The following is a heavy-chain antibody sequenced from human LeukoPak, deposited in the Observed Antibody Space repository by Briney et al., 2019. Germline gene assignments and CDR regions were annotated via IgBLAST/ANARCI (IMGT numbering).Heavy chain of an antibody. CDR1: GFTFSSYA. CDR2: ISYDGSDI. Sequence: PGGSLRLSCAASGFTFSSYAMHWVRQAPGKGLEWVAVISYDGSDIYYTDSVKGRFTISRDNSKNTLHLQMDSLRAEDTAVYYCARPGYSYGGGFDPWGQGTLVTVSS. CDR3: ARPGYSYGGGFDP. V-gene: IGHV3-30-3*01. D-gene: IGHD5-18*01. J-gene: IGHJ5*02.